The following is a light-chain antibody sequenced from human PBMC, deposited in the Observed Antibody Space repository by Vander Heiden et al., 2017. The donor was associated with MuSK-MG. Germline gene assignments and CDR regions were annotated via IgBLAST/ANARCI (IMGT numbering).Light chain of an antibody. V-gene: IGLV2-11*01. J-gene: IGLJ1*01. CDR2: DVS. Sequence: QSALTKPRSVSGSPGQSVTISCTGTSSDVGSYNYVFWYQQHPGKAPKLMIYDVSKRPSGVPDRFSGSKSGNTASLTISGLQAEDEADYYCCSYAGSYTFVFGTGTKVTVL. CDR3: CSYAGSYTFV. CDR1: SSDVGSYNY.